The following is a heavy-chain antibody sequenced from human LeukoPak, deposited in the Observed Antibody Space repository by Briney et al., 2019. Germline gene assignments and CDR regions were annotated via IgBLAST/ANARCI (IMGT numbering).Heavy chain of an antibody. CDR2: ISYDGSNK. J-gene: IGHJ4*02. CDR3: ARDGYDSSGYYYSIPHYFDY. Sequence: GGSLRLSCAASGFTFSSYGMHWVRQAPGKGLEWVAVISYDGSNKYYADSVKGRFTISRDNSKNTLYLQMNSLRAEDTAVYYCARDGYDSSGYYYSIPHYFDYWGQGTLVTVSS. V-gene: IGHV3-30*03. D-gene: IGHD3-22*01. CDR1: GFTFSSYG.